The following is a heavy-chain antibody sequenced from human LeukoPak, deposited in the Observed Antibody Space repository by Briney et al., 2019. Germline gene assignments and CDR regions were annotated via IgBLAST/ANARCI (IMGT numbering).Heavy chain of an antibody. D-gene: IGHD6-13*01. J-gene: IGHJ4*02. CDR1: GYTFTSYG. CDR3: ARDNYRAGYSSSWYFDY. V-gene: IGHV1-18*01. CDR2: ISAYNGNT. Sequence: ASVKVSCKASGYTFTSYGISWVRQAPGQGLEWMGWISAYNGNTNYAQKLQGRVTMTTDTSTSTAYMELRSLRSDDTAVYYCARDNYRAGYSSSWYFDYWGQGTLVTDSS.